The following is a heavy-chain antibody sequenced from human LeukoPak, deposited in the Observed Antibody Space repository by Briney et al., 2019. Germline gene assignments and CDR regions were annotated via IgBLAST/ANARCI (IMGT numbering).Heavy chain of an antibody. CDR1: GFTFSSYV. Sequence: GGSLRLSCAASGFTFSSYVMSCVRQAPGKGLEWVSYISSSGSTIYSADSVKGRFTISRDKAKNLLYLQMNSLRAEDTAFYYCARVMDSCRSNSWYPRKVSIDYWGEGTLVTVSS. D-gene: IGHD2-2*01. V-gene: IGHV3-48*03. CDR3: ARVMDSCRSNSWYPRKVSIDY. CDR2: ISSSGSTI. J-gene: IGHJ4*02.